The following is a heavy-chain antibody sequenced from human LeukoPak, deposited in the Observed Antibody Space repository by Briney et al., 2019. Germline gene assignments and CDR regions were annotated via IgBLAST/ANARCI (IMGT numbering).Heavy chain of an antibody. Sequence: SETLSLTCTVSGGSISSGDYYWSWIRQPPGKGLEWIGYIYYSGSTYYNPSLKSRVTISVDTSKNQFSLKLSSVTAAGTAVYYCARTILRFTGEFDIWGQGTMVTVSS. D-gene: IGHD1-26*01. CDR2: IYYSGST. CDR3: ARTILRFTGEFDI. V-gene: IGHV4-30-4*01. CDR1: GGSISSGDYY. J-gene: IGHJ3*02.